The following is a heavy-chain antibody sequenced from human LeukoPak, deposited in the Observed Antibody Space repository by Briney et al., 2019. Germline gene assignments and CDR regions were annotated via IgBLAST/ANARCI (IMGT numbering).Heavy chain of an antibody. CDR3: ARESSYSSGWEGYYYYYMDV. Sequence: PGGSLRLSCAASGFTFSSYEMNWVRQAPGKGLEWVSYISSIGSTIYYADSVKGRFIISRDNAKNSLYLQMNSLRAEDTAVYYCARESSYSSGWEGYYYYYMDVWGKGTTVTVSS. D-gene: IGHD3-22*01. V-gene: IGHV3-48*03. J-gene: IGHJ6*03. CDR1: GFTFSSYE. CDR2: ISSIGSTI.